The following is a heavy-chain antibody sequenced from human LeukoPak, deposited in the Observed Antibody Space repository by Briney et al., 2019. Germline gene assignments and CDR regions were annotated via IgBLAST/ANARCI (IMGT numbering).Heavy chain of an antibody. V-gene: IGHV3-23*01. J-gene: IGHJ4*02. Sequence: PGGSLRLSCAASGFTFTNYSMSWVRQAPGKGLEWVSAISGSGGSTYYADSVKGRFTISRDNSKNTLYLQMNSLRAEDTAVYYCAKDHRTGSLWYFDYWGQGTLVTVSS. CDR2: ISGSGGST. CDR1: GFTFTNYS. CDR3: AKDHRTGSLWYFDY. D-gene: IGHD1-26*01.